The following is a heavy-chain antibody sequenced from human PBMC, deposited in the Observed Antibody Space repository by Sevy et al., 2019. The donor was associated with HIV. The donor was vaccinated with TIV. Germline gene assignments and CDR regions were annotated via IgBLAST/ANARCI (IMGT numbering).Heavy chain of an antibody. CDR3: AREFDSSANDAFDI. D-gene: IGHD3-22*01. Sequence: ASVKVSCEASGYTFTDYYMHWVRQAPGQGPEWMGWISPNSDGTKYAQKFQGRVTLTRDTSISTAYMELSRLGRDDTAVYYCAREFDSSANDAFDIWGQGTMVTVSS. V-gene: IGHV1-2*02. CDR2: ISPNSDGT. J-gene: IGHJ3*02. CDR1: GYTFTDYY.